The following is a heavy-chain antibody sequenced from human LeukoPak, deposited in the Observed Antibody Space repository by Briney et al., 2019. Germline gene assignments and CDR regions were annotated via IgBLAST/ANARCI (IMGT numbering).Heavy chain of an antibody. V-gene: IGHV3-30*02. CDR1: GFTFSSYW. J-gene: IGHJ4*02. CDR3: AKTGSSSWGYFDY. CDR2: IRYDGSNK. Sequence: GGSLRLSCAASGFTFSSYWMHRVRQAPGKGLEWVAFIRYDGSNKYYADSVKGRFTISRDNSKNTLYLQMNSLRAEDTAVYYCAKTGSSSWGYFDYWGQGTLVTVSS. D-gene: IGHD6-13*01.